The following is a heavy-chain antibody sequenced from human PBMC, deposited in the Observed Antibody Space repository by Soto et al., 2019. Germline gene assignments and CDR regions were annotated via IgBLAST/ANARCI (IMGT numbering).Heavy chain of an antibody. V-gene: IGHV3-23*01. CDR1: GFSFSYYV. D-gene: IGHD2-2*01. CDR3: ARGEGRTSHFFDL. CDR2: LTTGGGNT. J-gene: IGHJ2*01. Sequence: EVQLLESGGGLVQPGGSLRLSCAAAGFSFSYYVRTWVRQAPGKGLEWVSTLTTGGGNTDYGDSVKGRFTISRDNSKYTLSLQMNSLTAEDTAVYYCARGEGRTSHFFDLWGRGTLVTVSS.